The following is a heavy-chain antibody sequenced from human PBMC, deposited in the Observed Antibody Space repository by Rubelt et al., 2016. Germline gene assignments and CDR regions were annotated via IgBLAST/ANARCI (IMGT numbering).Heavy chain of an antibody. CDR3: ARGLMAAPTGYGMDV. Sequence: SCVASGSTFSNYGMNWVRQAPGKGLEWVAYIGSIRSNINYADSVKGRFTISRDNAKNSLYLQMNSLRAEDTAVYYCARGLMAAPTGYGMDVWGQGTTVTVSS. D-gene: IGHD2-15*01. J-gene: IGHJ6*02. CDR1: GSTFSNYG. V-gene: IGHV3-48*04. CDR2: IGSIRSNI.